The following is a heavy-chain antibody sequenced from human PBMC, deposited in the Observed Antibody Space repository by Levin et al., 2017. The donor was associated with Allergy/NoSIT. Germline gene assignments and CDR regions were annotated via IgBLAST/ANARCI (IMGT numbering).Heavy chain of an antibody. V-gene: IGHV4-39*01. CDR2: IYYSGST. CDR3: ARRVMITFGGRGFDY. J-gene: IGHJ4*02. Sequence: GSLRLSCTVSGGSISSSSYYWGWIRQPPGKGLEWIGSIYYSGSTYYNPSLKSRVTISVDTSKNQFSLKLSSVTAADTAVYYCARRVMITFGGRGFDYWGQGTLVTVSS. D-gene: IGHD3-16*01. CDR1: GGSISSSSYY.